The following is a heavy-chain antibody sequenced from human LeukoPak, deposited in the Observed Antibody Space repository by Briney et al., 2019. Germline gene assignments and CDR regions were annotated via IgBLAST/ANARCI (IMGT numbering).Heavy chain of an antibody. J-gene: IGHJ4*02. CDR2: IYHSGST. CDR1: GYSISSGYY. D-gene: IGHD3-16*02. Sequence: PSETLSLTCTVSGYSISSGYYWGWIRQPPGKGLEWIGSIYHSGSTYYNPSLKSRVTISVDTSKNQFSLKLSSVTAADTAVYYCARDTRGETPYYDYVWGSYRPRSPRMFDYWGQGTLVTVSS. V-gene: IGHV4-38-2*02. CDR3: ARDTRGETPYYDYVWGSYRPRSPRMFDY.